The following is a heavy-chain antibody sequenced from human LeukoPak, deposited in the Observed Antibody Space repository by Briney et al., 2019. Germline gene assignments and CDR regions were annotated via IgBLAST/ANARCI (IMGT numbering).Heavy chain of an antibody. CDR3: ARDKRPYSSEFDP. Sequence: ASVKVSCKASGYTFTSYGISWVRQAPGQGLEWLGWISAYNGNTNYALKLQGRVTMTTDTSTSTAYMELRSLRSDDTAVYYCARDKRPYSSEFDPWGQGTLVTVSS. D-gene: IGHD6-25*01. CDR1: GYTFTSYG. J-gene: IGHJ5*02. CDR2: ISAYNGNT. V-gene: IGHV1-18*01.